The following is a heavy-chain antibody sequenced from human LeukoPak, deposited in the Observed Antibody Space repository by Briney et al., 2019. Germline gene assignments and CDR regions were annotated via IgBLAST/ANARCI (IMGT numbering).Heavy chain of an antibody. V-gene: IGHV3-7*01. CDR2: INQDGSEK. D-gene: IGHD3-22*01. J-gene: IGHJ3*02. CDR1: EFTFSRYW. Sequence: GGSLRLSCAASEFTFSRYWMSWVRQAPGKGLEWVANINQDGSEKYYVDSVQGRFTISRDNAKNSLYLQMNSLRAEDTAVYYCARQLRGVIVVVITAVDHPFDIWGQGTMVTVSS. CDR3: ARQLRGVIVVVITAVDHPFDI.